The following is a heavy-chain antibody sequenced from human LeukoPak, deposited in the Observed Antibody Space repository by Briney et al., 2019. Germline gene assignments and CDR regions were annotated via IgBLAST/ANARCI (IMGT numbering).Heavy chain of an antibody. D-gene: IGHD3-3*01. CDR2: IYSGGST. V-gene: IGHV3-53*01. Sequence: PGGSLRLSCAASGFTVSSNYMSWVRQAPGKGLEWVSVIYSGGSTYYADSVKGRFTISRDNSKNTLYLQTNSLRAEDTAVYYCAKVSLITIFGVVTDNDAFDIWGQGTMVTVSS. J-gene: IGHJ3*02. CDR3: AKVSLITIFGVVTDNDAFDI. CDR1: GFTVSSNY.